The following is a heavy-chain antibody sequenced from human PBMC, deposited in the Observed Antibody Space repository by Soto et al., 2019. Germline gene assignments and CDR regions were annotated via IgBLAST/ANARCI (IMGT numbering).Heavy chain of an antibody. V-gene: IGHV3-11*01. D-gene: IGHD3-9*01. CDR2: ISSSGSTI. Sequence: PGGSLRLSCAASGFTFSDYYMSWIRKAPGKGLEWVSYISSSGSTIYYADSVKGRFTISRDNAKNSLYLQMNSLRAEDTAVYYCAREMFFGPDILTGYSSDNWFDPWGQGTLVTVSS. CDR1: GFTFSDYY. J-gene: IGHJ5*02. CDR3: AREMFFGPDILTGYSSDNWFDP.